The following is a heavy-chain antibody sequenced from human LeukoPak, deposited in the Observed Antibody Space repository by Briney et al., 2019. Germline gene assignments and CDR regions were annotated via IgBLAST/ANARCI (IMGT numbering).Heavy chain of an antibody. CDR1: GFTFNDYY. J-gene: IGHJ5*02. CDR2: INIGGTST. Sequence: GGSLRLSCAASGFTFNDYYMSWIRQAPGKGLEWLSYINIGGTSTHYADSVKGRFTISRDNAKKSLYLEMNNLRAEDTAVYYCATDGAGFDTWGQGVLVTVSS. CDR3: ATDGAGFDT. V-gene: IGHV3-11*01.